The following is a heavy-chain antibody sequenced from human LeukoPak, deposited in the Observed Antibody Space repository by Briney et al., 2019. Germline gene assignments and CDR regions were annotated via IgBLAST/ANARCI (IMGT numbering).Heavy chain of an antibody. CDR2: ISYDGSNK. J-gene: IGHJ4*02. D-gene: IGHD3-3*01. V-gene: IGHV3-30-3*01. CDR3: ARDLYDFWSGYYTLPFDY. Sequence: GGSLRLSCAASGFTFSSYAMHWVRQAPGKGLEWVAVISYDGSNKYYADSVKGRFTISRDNSKNTLYLQMNSLRAEDTAVYYCARDLYDFWSGYYTLPFDYWGQGTLVTVSS. CDR1: GFTFSSYA.